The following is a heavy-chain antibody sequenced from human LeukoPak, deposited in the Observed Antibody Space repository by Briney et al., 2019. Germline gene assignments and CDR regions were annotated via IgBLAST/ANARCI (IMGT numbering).Heavy chain of an antibody. D-gene: IGHD5-12*01. Sequence: GGSLRLSCAASGFTFSSYAMHWVRQAPGKGLEWVAVISYDGSNKYYADSVKGRFTISRDNSKNTLYLQMNSLRAEDTAVYYCARDKSNSGYDYFDYWGQGTLVTVSS. CDR1: GFTFSSYA. CDR3: ARDKSNSGYDYFDY. J-gene: IGHJ4*02. V-gene: IGHV3-30-3*01. CDR2: ISYDGSNK.